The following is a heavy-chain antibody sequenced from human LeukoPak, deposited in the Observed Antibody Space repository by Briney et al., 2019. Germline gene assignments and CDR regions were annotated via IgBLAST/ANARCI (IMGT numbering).Heavy chain of an antibody. CDR1: GFTFRSYA. CDR3: AKLGRYQLPLDDY. J-gene: IGHJ4*02. CDR2: ISNIATI. D-gene: IGHD2-2*01. Sequence: PGGSLRLSCAASGFTFRSYAMTWVRQAPGKGLEWVSEISNIATINYADSVEGRFTMSRDNSKNTPFLQMNSLKGEDKDGYYCAKLGRYQLPLDDYWGQGTLVTVSS. V-gene: IGHV3-23*01.